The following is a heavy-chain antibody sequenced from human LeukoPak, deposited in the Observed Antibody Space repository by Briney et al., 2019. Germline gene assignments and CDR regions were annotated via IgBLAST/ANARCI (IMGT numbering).Heavy chain of an antibody. V-gene: IGHV3-21*01. CDR1: GFTFSTYS. CDR2: ISSSSSYI. J-gene: IGHJ4*02. Sequence: GGSLRLSCAASGFTFSTYSMNWVRQAPGKGLEWVSSISSSSSYIYYADSVKGRFTISRDNAKNSLYLQMNSLRAEDTAVYYCASDTWVNGDYYDYWGQGTLVTVSS. D-gene: IGHD4-17*01. CDR3: ASDTWVNGDYYDY.